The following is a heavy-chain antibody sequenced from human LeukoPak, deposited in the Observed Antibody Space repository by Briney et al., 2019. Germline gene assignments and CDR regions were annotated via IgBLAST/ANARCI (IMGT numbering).Heavy chain of an antibody. CDR2: IYPGDSDT. V-gene: IGHV5-51*01. Sequence: GGSLQISCKGSGYSFTSYWIGWVRQMPGKGLEWMGIIYPGDSDTRYSPSFQGQVTISADKSISTAYLQWSSLKASDTAMYYCARHDSSSSYYYGMDVWGQGTTVTVSS. CDR1: GYSFTSYW. CDR3: ARHDSSSSYYYGMDV. D-gene: IGHD6-13*01. J-gene: IGHJ6*02.